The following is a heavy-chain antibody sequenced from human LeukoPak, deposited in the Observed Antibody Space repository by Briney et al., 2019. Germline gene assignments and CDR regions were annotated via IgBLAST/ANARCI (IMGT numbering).Heavy chain of an antibody. V-gene: IGHV4-39*01. J-gene: IGHJ4*02. CDR3: ARRTTESYSDY. CDR2: IHYSGTT. CDR1: GDSISDVTYY. D-gene: IGHD1-1*01. Sequence: SSETLSLTCTLSGDSISDVTYYWGWVRQPPGKGLEWIGTIHYSGTTHYNRSLKSRVTLSVDTSKNQFSLRMSSVTAADTAVYYCARRTTESYSDYWGQGTLVTVST.